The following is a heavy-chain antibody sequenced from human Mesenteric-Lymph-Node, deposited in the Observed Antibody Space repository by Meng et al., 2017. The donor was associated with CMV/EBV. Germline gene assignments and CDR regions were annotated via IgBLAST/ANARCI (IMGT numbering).Heavy chain of an antibody. CDR3: ASRDPYYYDSSGYSH. Sequence: VDGGYFSGYYWSWIRQPPGKGLEWIGEINHSGSTNYNPSLKSRVTISVDTSKNQFSLKLSSVTAADTAVYYCASRDPYYYDSSGYSHWGQGTLVTVSS. V-gene: IGHV4-34*01. CDR1: GGYFSGYY. J-gene: IGHJ4*02. D-gene: IGHD3-22*01. CDR2: INHSGST.